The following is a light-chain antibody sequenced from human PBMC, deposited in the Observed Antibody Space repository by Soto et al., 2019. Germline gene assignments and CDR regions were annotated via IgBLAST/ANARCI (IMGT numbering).Light chain of an antibody. Sequence: QSALTQPPSASGSPGQSVTISCTGTSSDVGDYDYVSWYQQHTGKAPKLMIYEVSKRPSGVPDRFSGSKSGNTASLTVSGRQTEDEADYYCSSYGGFNNVLFGGGTKLTVL. CDR3: SSYGGFNNVL. CDR2: EVS. CDR1: SSDVGDYDY. J-gene: IGLJ2*01. V-gene: IGLV2-8*01.